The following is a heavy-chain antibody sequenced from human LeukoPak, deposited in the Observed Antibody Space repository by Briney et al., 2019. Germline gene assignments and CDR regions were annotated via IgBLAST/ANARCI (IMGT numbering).Heavy chain of an antibody. V-gene: IGHV3-23*01. Sequence: GGSLRLSCAASGFTFSSYAMSWVRQAPGKGLEWVSANSGSGGSTYYADSVKGRFTISRDNSKNTLYLQMSSLRAEDTAVYYCASPSASVTTGYWGQGTLVTVSS. J-gene: IGHJ4*02. D-gene: IGHD4-17*01. CDR1: GFTFSSYA. CDR3: ASPSASVTTGY. CDR2: NSGSGGST.